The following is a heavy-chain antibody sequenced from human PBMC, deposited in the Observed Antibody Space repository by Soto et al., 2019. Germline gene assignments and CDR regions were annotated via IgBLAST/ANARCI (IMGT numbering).Heavy chain of an antibody. V-gene: IGHV1-46*01. CDR2: INPNGGST. Sequence: ASVKVSCKAPAGTFTSYYIHWLRQAPGHGLEWMGRINPNGGSTSFAQTFQGRITMTKDPTTSTVYVELGSLRAEARAVYYCAREWGGAVDDGFDRWGQGTPVTVCS. CDR1: AGTFTSYY. CDR3: AREWGGAVDDGFDR. J-gene: IGHJ5*02. D-gene: IGHD3-16*01.